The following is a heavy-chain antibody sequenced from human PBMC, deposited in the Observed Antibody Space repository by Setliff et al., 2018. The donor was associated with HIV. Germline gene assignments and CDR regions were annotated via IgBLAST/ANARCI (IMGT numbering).Heavy chain of an antibody. V-gene: IGHV4-61*02. Sequence: SETLSLTCTVSGGSISSGSDYWSWIRQPAGQGLEWIGRTYSTGITNYNPSLKSRVAISVDTSKNQFSLKLSSVTAADTAVYYCARHSPSDYWGQGTLVTVSS. CDR2: TYSTGIT. CDR1: GGSISSGSDY. CDR3: ARHSPSDY. J-gene: IGHJ4*02.